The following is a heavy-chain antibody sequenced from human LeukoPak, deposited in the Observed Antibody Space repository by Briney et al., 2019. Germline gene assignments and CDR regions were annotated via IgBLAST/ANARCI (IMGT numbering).Heavy chain of an antibody. Sequence: SETLSLPCTVSGGSISSYYWSWVRQPPGKGLEWIGYIYTSGSTNYNPSLKSRVTISVDTSKNQFSLKLSSVTAADTAVYYCARRRTGDAFDIWGQGTMVTVSS. CDR3: ARRRTGDAFDI. V-gene: IGHV4-4*09. D-gene: IGHD1-14*01. J-gene: IGHJ3*02. CDR2: IYTSGST. CDR1: GGSISSYY.